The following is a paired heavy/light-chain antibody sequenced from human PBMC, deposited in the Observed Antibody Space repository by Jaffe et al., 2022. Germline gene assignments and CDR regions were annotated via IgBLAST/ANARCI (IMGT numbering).Heavy chain of an antibody. CDR2: INHSGST. CDR3: ARGFLGTTSSSWYLAYYYYYYMDV. CDR1: GGSFSGYY. V-gene: IGHV4-34*01. Sequence: QVQLQQWGAGLLKPSETLSLTCAVYGGSFSGYYWSWIRQPPGKGLEWIGEINHSGSTNYNPSLKSRVTISVDTSKNQFSLKLSSVTAADTAVYYCARGFLGTTSSSWYLAYYYYYYMDVWGKGTTVTVSS. J-gene: IGHJ6*03. D-gene: IGHD6-13*01.
Light chain of an antibody. Sequence: NFMLTQPHSVSESPGKTVTISCTGSSGSIASNYVQWYQQRPGSAPTTVIYEDNQRPSGVPDRFSGSIDSSSNSASLTISGLKTEDEADYYCQSYDSSIVVFGGGTKLTVL. J-gene: IGLJ2*01. CDR3: QSYDSSIVV. CDR2: EDN. CDR1: SGSIASNY. V-gene: IGLV6-57*02.